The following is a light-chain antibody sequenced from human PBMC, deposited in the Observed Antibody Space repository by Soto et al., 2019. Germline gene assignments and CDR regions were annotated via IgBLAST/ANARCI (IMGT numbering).Light chain of an antibody. Sequence: EIVLTQSPGTLSLSPGERATLSCRASQSVSSSYLAWYQQKPGQAPRLLIYGASSRATGIPDRFSGSGSGTDFTLTISRLEPEDFAVYYCQQYGSSPWTFRQWPKVEIK. J-gene: IGKJ1*01. CDR1: QSVSSSY. CDR2: GAS. CDR3: QQYGSSPWT. V-gene: IGKV3-20*01.